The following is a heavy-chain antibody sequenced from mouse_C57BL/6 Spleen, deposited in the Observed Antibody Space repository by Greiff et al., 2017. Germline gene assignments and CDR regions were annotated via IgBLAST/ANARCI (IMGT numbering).Heavy chain of an antibody. CDR3: ARGSDYYVDY. D-gene: IGHD2-4*01. Sequence: VQLQQSGPVLVKPGASVKMSCKASGYTFTDYYMNWVKQSHGKSLEWIGVINPYNGGTSYNQKFKGKATLTVDKSSSTAYMELNSLTSEDSAVYYCARGSDYYVDYGGQGTTLTVSS. V-gene: IGHV1-19*01. CDR2: INPYNGGT. J-gene: IGHJ2*01. CDR1: GYTFTDYY.